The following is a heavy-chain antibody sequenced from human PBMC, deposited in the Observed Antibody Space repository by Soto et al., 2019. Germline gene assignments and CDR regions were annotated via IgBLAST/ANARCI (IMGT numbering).Heavy chain of an antibody. V-gene: IGHV3-33*01. CDR1: GFTFSRYG. Sequence: QVQLVESGGGVVQPGRSLKLSCAASGFTFSRYGMHWVRQAPGKGLEWVAVIFYDGSRKEYAASLKGRFTISRDNSKNPLYLQMNSLRAEDTAVYYCVREESDHEGNWFDPWGQGTLVTVSS. CDR2: IFYDGSRK. D-gene: IGHD2-21*02. J-gene: IGHJ5*02. CDR3: VREESDHEGNWFDP.